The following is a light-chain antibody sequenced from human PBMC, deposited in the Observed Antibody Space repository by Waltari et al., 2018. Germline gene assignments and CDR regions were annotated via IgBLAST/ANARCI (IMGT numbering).Light chain of an antibody. CDR1: DSDGGAYKY. V-gene: IGLV2-11*01. Sequence: QSALTQPRSVSGSPGQSVTLSCPGTDSDGGAYKYVSWYQHRPGKAPRLVIYDVDQRPSGVPERFSGSKAGNTASLTISGLQTDDEASYYCCSYAGRYTSVFGGGTKVTVL. J-gene: IGLJ2*01. CDR2: DVD. CDR3: CSYAGRYTSV.